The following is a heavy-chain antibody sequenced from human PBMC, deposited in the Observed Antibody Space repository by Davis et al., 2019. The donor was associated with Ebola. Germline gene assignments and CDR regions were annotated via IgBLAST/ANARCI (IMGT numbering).Heavy chain of an antibody. CDR2: ISAYNGNT. CDR3: ARANYYDSSGYPTFDP. V-gene: IGHV1-18*01. J-gene: IGHJ5*02. D-gene: IGHD3-22*01. Sequence: ASVKVSCKASGYTFTSYGISWVRQAPGQGLEWMGWISAYNGNTNYAQKLQGRVTMTTDTSTSTAYMELRSLRSDDTAVYYCARANYYDSSGYPTFDPWGQGTLVTVSS. CDR1: GYTFTSYG.